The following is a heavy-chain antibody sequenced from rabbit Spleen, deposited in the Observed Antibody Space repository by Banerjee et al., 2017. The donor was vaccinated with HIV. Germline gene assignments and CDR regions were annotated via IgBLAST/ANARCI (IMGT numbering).Heavy chain of an antibody. CDR1: GFSFNNGYD. Sequence: EQLVESGGGLVQPTGSLTLTCKASGFSFNNGYDMCWVRQAPGKGLNWIACIYAGSSGSTYSAPWAKGRFTISKTSSTTVTLQMTSLTAADTATYFCARDTGTSFSTYGMDLWGPGTLVTVS. CDR2: IYAGSSGST. J-gene: IGHJ6*01. V-gene: IGHV1S45*01. CDR3: ARDTGTSFSTYGMDL. D-gene: IGHD7-1*01.